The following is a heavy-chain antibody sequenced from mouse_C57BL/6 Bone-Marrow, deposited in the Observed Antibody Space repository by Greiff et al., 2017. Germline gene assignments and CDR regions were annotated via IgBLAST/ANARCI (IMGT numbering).Heavy chain of an antibody. CDR2: IYPGSGST. CDR3: ARVRWLLYFDY. CDR1: GYTFTSYW. D-gene: IGHD2-3*01. J-gene: IGHJ2*01. V-gene: IGHV1-55*01. Sequence: QVQLQQSGAELVKPGASVKMSCKASGYTFTSYWITWVKQGPGQGLEWIGDIYPGSGSTTYNEKFKGKATLTVDTSASTAYMQLSSLTSEDSAVYYCARVRWLLYFDYWGQGTTRTVSS.